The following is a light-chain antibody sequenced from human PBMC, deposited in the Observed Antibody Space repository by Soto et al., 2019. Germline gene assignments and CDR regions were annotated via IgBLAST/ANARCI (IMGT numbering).Light chain of an antibody. Sequence: GDRVTITCRASQGIYNYLAWYQQKPGKAPKLLIYAASTLEAGVPSRFSGSGSGTDFTLTISSLQPEDVATYYCHKYNTALLTFGQGTRLEIK. CDR2: AAS. J-gene: IGKJ5*01. CDR1: QGIYNY. CDR3: HKYNTALLT. V-gene: IGKV1-27*01.